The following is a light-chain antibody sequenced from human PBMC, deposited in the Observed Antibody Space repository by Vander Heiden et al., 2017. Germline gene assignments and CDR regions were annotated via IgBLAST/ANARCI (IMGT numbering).Light chain of an antibody. J-gene: IGKJ4*01. V-gene: IGKV3-15*01. CDR3: QQYNNWPPLT. CDR1: QSVNGN. CDR2: DAS. Sequence: ELVMTQSPATLSVSPGESATLSCRASQSVNGNLAWYQQKPGRAPRLLIYDASIRATGIPARFSGSGYGTEFTLTISSLQSEDFAMYYCQQYNNWPPLTFGGGTNVDLK.